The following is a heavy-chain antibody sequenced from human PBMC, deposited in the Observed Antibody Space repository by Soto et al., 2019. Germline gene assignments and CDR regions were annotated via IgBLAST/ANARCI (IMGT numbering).Heavy chain of an antibody. CDR3: ARERVGHSAMDV. V-gene: IGHV4-59*01. Sequence: QVHLQESGPGLVKPSETLSLMCTVSGGSITNYYWSWIRQSPEKGLEWIGYISDSGSTKYNPSLKSRVTISVDTSKNQFSLKLTSVTAADTAVYYCARERVGHSAMDVWGQGTTVTVAS. D-gene: IGHD1-26*01. CDR2: ISDSGST. J-gene: IGHJ6*02. CDR1: GGSITNYY.